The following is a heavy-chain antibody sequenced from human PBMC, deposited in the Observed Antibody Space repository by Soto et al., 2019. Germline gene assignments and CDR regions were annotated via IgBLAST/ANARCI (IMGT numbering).Heavy chain of an antibody. V-gene: IGHV4-59*01. CDR2: ISNSGTT. CDR3: ARPQLGMGADY. D-gene: IGHD3-16*01. J-gene: IGHJ4*02. Sequence: PSETMSLTCSVCGGCINNFYWSWVRQPPGKGLEWIGYISNSGTTNYSPSLKSRVTISLDTSKNQFSLRLSFVTAADTAVYYCARPQLGMGADYWGQGTLVTVSS. CDR1: GGCINNFY.